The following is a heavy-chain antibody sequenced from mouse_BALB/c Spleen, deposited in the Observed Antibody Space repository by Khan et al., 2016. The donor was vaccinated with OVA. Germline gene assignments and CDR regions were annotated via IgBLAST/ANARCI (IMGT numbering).Heavy chain of an antibody. D-gene: IGHD1-1*01. Sequence: EVELVESGGGLVQPGRSQKLSCAASGFTFNSYGMHWVRQAPEKGLEWVAYISGDSHTIYYADTVKGRFTISRENPKNTLFLQMTSLMSEDTAMYYCATSYFYGYYFDYWGPGTTLTVS. V-gene: IGHV5-17*02. J-gene: IGHJ2*01. CDR2: ISGDSHTI. CDR1: GFTFNSYG. CDR3: ATSYFYGYYFDY.